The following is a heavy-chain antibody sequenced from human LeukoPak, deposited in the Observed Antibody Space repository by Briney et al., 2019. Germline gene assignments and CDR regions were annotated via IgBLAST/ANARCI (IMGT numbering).Heavy chain of an antibody. Sequence: GGSLRLSCAASGFTFSSYWMSWVRQAPGKGLEWVANKKQDGSEKYYVDSVKGRFTISRDNAKNSLYLQMNSLRAEDTAVYYCAREGSNYYFDYWGQGTLVTVSS. CDR3: AREGSNYYFDY. CDR1: GFTFSSYW. V-gene: IGHV3-7*01. CDR2: KKQDGSEK. J-gene: IGHJ4*02. D-gene: IGHD4-11*01.